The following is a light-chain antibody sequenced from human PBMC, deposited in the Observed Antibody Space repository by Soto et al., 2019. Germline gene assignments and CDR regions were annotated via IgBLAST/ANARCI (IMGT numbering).Light chain of an antibody. CDR3: QQYHTLPIT. J-gene: IGKJ4*01. Sequence: DIQMTQSPSTLSASEGDRVTITCRASQSISSWLAWYQQKPGNAPKLLIFDTSDLETGVPSRFSGRGSGTDFTFTISSLQPEDVAAYYCQQYHTLPITFGGGGKVDIK. CDR1: QSISSW. V-gene: IGKV1-33*01. CDR2: DTS.